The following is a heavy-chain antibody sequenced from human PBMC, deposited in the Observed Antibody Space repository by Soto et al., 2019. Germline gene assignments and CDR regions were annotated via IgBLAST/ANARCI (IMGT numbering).Heavy chain of an antibody. Sequence: QVQLVQSGAEVKKPGASVKVSCKASGYTIISYGFTWVRQAPGQGLEWMGWIRAYNGNTNYAQKLQARVTMTTDTSRSTAYMELRSLRSDDTDMYYCARVGDYYDLYDFDYWGQGTLVTVSS. J-gene: IGHJ4*02. CDR2: IRAYNGNT. V-gene: IGHV1-18*01. CDR3: ARVGDYYDLYDFDY. D-gene: IGHD3-22*01. CDR1: GYTIISYG.